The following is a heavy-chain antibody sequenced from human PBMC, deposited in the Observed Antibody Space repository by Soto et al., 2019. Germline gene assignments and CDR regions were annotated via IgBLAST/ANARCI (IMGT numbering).Heavy chain of an antibody. D-gene: IGHD2-21*02. CDR2: ISYDGSNK. V-gene: IGHV3-30-3*01. Sequence: PGGSLRLSCAASGFTFSTYAMHWVRQAPGKGLEWVAVISYDGSNKYYADSVKGRFTISRDNSKNTLYLQMNSLRAEDTAVYYCARDFTSYCGGDCYSRWFDPWGQGTLVTVSS. CDR3: ARDFTSYCGGDCYSRWFDP. CDR1: GFTFSTYA. J-gene: IGHJ5*02.